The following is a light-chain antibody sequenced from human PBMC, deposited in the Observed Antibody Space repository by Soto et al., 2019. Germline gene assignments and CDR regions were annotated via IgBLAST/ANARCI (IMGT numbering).Light chain of an antibody. CDR3: QQYNNWPRT. Sequence: EIVMTQSPVTLSVSPGERVTLSCRASQSVSSNLAWYQQKPGQAPRLLIYGASTRATGIPARFSGSGSGTEFTLTISSLQSEDIAVYYCQQYNNWPRTFGPGTKVD. V-gene: IGKV3D-15*01. J-gene: IGKJ3*01. CDR2: GAS. CDR1: QSVSSN.